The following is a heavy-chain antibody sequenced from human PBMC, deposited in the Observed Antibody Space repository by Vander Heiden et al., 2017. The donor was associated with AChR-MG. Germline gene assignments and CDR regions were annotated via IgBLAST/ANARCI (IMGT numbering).Heavy chain of an antibody. J-gene: IGHJ6*02. V-gene: IGHV4-31*03. CDR3: ARGDSSSSGYYFYGIDV. CDR2: IYFSGIT. D-gene: IGHD6-6*01. CDR1: GAYTSTGASP. Sequence: QVQLQESGPGLVKPSQTLSLTCTVSGAYTSTGASPSTRVRQCPGKGLEWIGYIYFSGITHYTPSLRGRLAMSLDTSRNQVSLKLTSVTDADTAVYYCARGDSSSSGYYFYGIDVWGQGTTVTVSS.